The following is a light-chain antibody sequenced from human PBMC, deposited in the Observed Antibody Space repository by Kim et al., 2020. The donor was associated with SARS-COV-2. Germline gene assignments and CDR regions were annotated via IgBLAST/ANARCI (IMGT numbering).Light chain of an antibody. CDR1: QSVRSIQ. CDR3: QYYGSPQLA. CDR2: TAS. V-gene: IGKV3-20*01. Sequence: EIVLTQSPGTVSLTPGERATLSCRASQSVRSIQIAWYQQKPGQAPSILIHTASIRATGIPDRFTGSGSGTDFTLTISRLEPEDFAVYYCQYYGSPQLAFGGGTKVEIK. J-gene: IGKJ4*01.